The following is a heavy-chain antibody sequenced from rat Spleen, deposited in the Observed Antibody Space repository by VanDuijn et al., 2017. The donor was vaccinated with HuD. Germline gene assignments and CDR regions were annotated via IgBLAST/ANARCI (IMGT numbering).Heavy chain of an antibody. CDR3: TRGYVMDA. Sequence: EVQLVESGGGLVQPGRSLKLSCTASGFSFSNYGMYWIHQTPTKGLEWVASISPSGGSSYYRESVKGRFTISRDNAKSTLYLQMDSLRSEDTATYYCTRGYVMDAWGQGASVTVSS. CDR1: GFSFSNYG. V-gene: IGHV5-19*01. J-gene: IGHJ4*01. CDR2: ISPSGGSS.